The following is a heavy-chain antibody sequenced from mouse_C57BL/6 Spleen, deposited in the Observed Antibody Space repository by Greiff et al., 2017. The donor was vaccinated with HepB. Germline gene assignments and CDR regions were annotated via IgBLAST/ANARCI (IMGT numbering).Heavy chain of an antibody. D-gene: IGHD3-2*02. CDR2: IDPCDSET. J-gene: IGHJ1*03. CDR1: GYTFTSYW. CDR3: ARRDSSGDVGWYFEV. Sequence: VQLQQPGAELVRPGSSVKLSCKASGYTFTSYWMHWVKQRPIQGLEWIGNIDPCDSETHYNQKFKDKATVTVDKSSSTAYMQLSSLTSEDSAVYYCARRDSSGDVGWYFEVWGTGATVTVAS. V-gene: IGHV1-52*01.